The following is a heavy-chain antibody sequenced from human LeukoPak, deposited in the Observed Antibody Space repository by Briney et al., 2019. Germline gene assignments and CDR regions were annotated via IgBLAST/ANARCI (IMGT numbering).Heavy chain of an antibody. CDR3: ASGGIAAAEYHWFDP. Sequence: PGGSLRLSCAASGFTFSSYAMSWVRQAPGKGLEWVSAISGSGGSTYYADSVKGRFTISRDNSKNTLYLQMNSLRAEDTAVYYCASGGIAAAEYHWFDPWGQGTLVTVSS. CDR2: ISGSGGST. V-gene: IGHV3-23*01. CDR1: GFTFSSYA. J-gene: IGHJ5*02. D-gene: IGHD6-13*01.